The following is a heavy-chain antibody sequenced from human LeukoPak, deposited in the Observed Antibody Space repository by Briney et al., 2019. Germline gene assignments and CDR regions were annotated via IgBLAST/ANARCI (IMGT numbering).Heavy chain of an antibody. Sequence: GRSLRLSCAASGFTFSSYAMHWVRQAPGKGLEWVAVISYDGSNKYYADSVKGRFTISRDNSKNTLYLQMNSLRAEDTAVYYCASNVVVVPAALQWGQGTLVTVSS. CDR1: GFTFSSYA. D-gene: IGHD2-2*01. CDR3: ASNVVVVPAALQ. J-gene: IGHJ4*02. CDR2: ISYDGSNK. V-gene: IGHV3-30-3*01.